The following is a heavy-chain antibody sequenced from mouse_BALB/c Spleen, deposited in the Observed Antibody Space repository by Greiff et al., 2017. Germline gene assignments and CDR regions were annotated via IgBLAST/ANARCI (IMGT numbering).Heavy chain of an antibody. Sequence: EVQLQQSGAELVKPGASVKLSCTASGFNIKDTYMHWVKQRPEQGLEWIGRIDPANGNTKYDPKFQGKATITADTSSNTAYLQLSSLTSEDTAVYYCARGRDYDVFAYWGQGTLVTVSA. V-gene: IGHV14-3*02. J-gene: IGHJ3*01. CDR1: GFNIKDTY. CDR3: ARGRDYDVFAY. CDR2: IDPANGNT. D-gene: IGHD2-4*01.